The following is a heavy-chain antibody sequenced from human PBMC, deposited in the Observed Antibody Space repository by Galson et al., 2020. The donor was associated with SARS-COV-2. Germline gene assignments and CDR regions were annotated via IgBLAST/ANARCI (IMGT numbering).Heavy chain of an antibody. Sequence: GESLKISCASSGFTFSDYYMSWVRQAPGKGLEWVSYISSSGGYTNYADSVKGRFTISRDNAKNSLYLRMNSLRAEDTALYFCARNGRDCSGGICYGAEYFQYWGQGTLVDVSS. V-gene: IGHV3-11*06. CDR2: ISSSGGYT. CDR1: GFTFSDYY. CDR3: ARNGRDCSGGICYGAEYFQY. D-gene: IGHD2-15*01. J-gene: IGHJ1*01.